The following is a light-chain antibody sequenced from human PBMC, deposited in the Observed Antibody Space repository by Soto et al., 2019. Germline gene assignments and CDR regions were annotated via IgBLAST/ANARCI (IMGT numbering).Light chain of an antibody. J-gene: IGLJ2*01. CDR3: CSYANSSTV. CDR2: EGS. Sequence: QSVLTQPASVSGSPGQSITISCTGTSSDVGNYNPVSWYQQHPGKAPKLMIYEGSKRPSGISIRFSGSKSGKTASLTISGLQAEDEADYYCCSYANSSTVFGGGTKLTVL. CDR1: SSDVGNYNP. V-gene: IGLV2-23*01.